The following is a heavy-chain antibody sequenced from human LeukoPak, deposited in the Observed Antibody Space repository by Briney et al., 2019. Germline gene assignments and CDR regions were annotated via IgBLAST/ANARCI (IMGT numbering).Heavy chain of an antibody. Sequence: GGSLRLSCAASGFTFSSYSMNWVRQAPGKGLEWVGRIKRKNDGGTTDYAAPVKGGFSISRDDSKNTVYLEMNSLKTEDTAVYYCTTDTHCSTVGCRGPNSYYGLDVWGQGTTVTVSS. J-gene: IGHJ6*02. V-gene: IGHV3-15*01. CDR2: IKRKNDGGTT. D-gene: IGHD2-2*01. CDR3: TTDTHCSTVGCRGPNSYYGLDV. CDR1: GFTFSSYS.